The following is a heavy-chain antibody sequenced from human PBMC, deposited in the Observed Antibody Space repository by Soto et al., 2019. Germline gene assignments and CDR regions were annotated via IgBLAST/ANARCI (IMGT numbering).Heavy chain of an antibody. Sequence: GGSLRLSCAASGFTFSSYAMHWVRQAPGKGLEYVSAISSNGGSTYYANSVKGRFTISRDNSKNTLYLQMGSLRAEDMAVYYCARDRGGSGDPNWFDPWGQGTLVTVSS. J-gene: IGHJ5*02. V-gene: IGHV3-64*01. D-gene: IGHD4-17*01. CDR2: ISSNGGST. CDR1: GFTFSSYA. CDR3: ARDRGGSGDPNWFDP.